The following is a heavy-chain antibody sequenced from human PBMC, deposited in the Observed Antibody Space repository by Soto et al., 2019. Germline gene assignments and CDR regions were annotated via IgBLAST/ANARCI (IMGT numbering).Heavy chain of an antibody. J-gene: IGHJ6*02. CDR3: ARVSGYCSSTSCYNYYYYGMDV. CDR2: IIPIFGTA. CDR1: GGTFSSYA. D-gene: IGHD2-2*02. Sequence: GASVKVSCKASGGTFSSYAISWVRQAPGQGLEWMGGIIPIFGTANYAQKFQGRVTITADESTSTAYMELSSLRSEDTAVYYCARVSGYCSSTSCYNYYYYGMDVWGQGTTATVSS. V-gene: IGHV1-69*13.